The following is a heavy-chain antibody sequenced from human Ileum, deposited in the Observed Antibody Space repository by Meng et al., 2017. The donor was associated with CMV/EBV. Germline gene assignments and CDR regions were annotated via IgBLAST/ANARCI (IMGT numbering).Heavy chain of an antibody. J-gene: IGHJ4*02. CDR2: IKEDGSQK. CDR3: AKVLYDFWSGYYFFDY. Sequence: SGFTFRSYWMTWVRQAPGKGLEWVANIKEDGSQKYYVDSVKGRLTISRDNAKNSLYLQMNGLRAEDTAVYYCAKVLYDFWSGYYFFDYWGQGSLVTVSS. CDR1: GFTFRSYW. V-gene: IGHV3-7*01. D-gene: IGHD3-3*01.